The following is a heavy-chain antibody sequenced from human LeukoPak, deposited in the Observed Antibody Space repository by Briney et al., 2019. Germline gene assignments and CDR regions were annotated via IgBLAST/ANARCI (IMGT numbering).Heavy chain of an antibody. V-gene: IGHV3-30-3*01. D-gene: IGHD3-3*01. Sequence: PGRSLRLSCAASGFTFSSYAMHWVRQAPGKGLEWVAVISYDGSNKYYADSVKGRFTISRDNSKNTLYLQMNSLRAEDTAVYYCARGPFWSGYHTADYWGQGTLVTVSS. J-gene: IGHJ4*02. CDR1: GFTFSSYA. CDR2: ISYDGSNK. CDR3: ARGPFWSGYHTADY.